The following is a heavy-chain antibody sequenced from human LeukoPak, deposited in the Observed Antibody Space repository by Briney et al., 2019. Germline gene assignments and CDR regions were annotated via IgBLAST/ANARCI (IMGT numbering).Heavy chain of an antibody. Sequence: ASVNVSFTGSGYTFTNYAVHWVRQAPGQRLEWLGWINPGNGDTKYSQNFQGRVTVTSDTSAATAYVELNSLTSEDTAVYYCARERWHCRVNCYSVYYYALDVWGQGTTVTVSS. CDR3: ARERWHCRVNCYSVYYYALDV. D-gene: IGHD2-15*01. CDR1: GYTFTNYA. V-gene: IGHV1-3*01. J-gene: IGHJ6*02. CDR2: INPGNGDT.